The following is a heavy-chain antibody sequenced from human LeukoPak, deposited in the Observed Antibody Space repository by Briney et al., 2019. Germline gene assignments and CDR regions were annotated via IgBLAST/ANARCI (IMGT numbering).Heavy chain of an antibody. CDR2: IKQDGSEK. Sequence: GGSLRLSCAASGFTFSSYWMTWVRQAPGKGLEWVAKIKQDGSEKYYVDSVKGRFTISRDNAKNSLYLQMNSLGAEDTAVYYCARRGTSSSWAHFDYWGQGTLITVSS. J-gene: IGHJ4*02. CDR3: ARRGTSSSWAHFDY. D-gene: IGHD6-13*01. CDR1: GFTFSSYW. V-gene: IGHV3-7*05.